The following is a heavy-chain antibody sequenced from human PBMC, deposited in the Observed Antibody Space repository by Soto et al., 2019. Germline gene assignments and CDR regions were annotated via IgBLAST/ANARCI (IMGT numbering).Heavy chain of an antibody. CDR3: ARGSVVVVPAAMGSFDY. CDR2: IIPIFGTA. Sequence: SVKVSCKASGGTFSSYAISWVRQAPGQGLEWMGGIIPIFGTANYAQKFQGRVTITADKSTSTAYMELSSLRSEDTAVYYCARGSVVVVPAAMGSFDYWGQGTLVTVSS. V-gene: IGHV1-69*06. J-gene: IGHJ4*02. D-gene: IGHD2-2*01. CDR1: GGTFSSYA.